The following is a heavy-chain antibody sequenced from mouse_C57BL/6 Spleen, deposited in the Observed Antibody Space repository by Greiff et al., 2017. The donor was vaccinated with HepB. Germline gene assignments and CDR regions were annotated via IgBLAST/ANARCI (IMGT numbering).Heavy chain of an antibody. CDR3: ARNLYYSNYGFDY. Sequence: VMLVESGPELVKPGASVKISCKASGYAFSSSWMNWVKQRPGKGLEWIGRIYPGDGDTNYNGKFKGKATLTADKSSSTAYMQLSSLTSEDSAVYFCARNLYYSNYGFDYWGQGTTLTVSS. D-gene: IGHD2-5*01. CDR2: IYPGDGDT. V-gene: IGHV1-82*01. CDR1: GYAFSSSW. J-gene: IGHJ2*01.